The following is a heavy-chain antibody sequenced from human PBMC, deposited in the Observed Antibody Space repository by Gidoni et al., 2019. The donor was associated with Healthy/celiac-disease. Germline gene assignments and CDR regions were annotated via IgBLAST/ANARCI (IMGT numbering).Heavy chain of an antibody. CDR3: ARLAEQRSWTYYFDY. Sequence: EVKKPGSSVKVSCKASGGTFSSYAISWVRQAPGQGLEWMGGIIPIFGTANYAQKFQGRVTLTADESTSTAYMELSSLRSEDTAVYYCARLAEQRSWTYYFDYWGQGTLVTVSS. D-gene: IGHD6-13*01. V-gene: IGHV1-69*01. J-gene: IGHJ4*02. CDR1: GGTFSSYA. CDR2: IIPIFGTA.